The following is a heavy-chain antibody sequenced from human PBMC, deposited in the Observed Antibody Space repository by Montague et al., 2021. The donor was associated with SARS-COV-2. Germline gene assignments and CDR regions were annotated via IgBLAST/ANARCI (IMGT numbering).Heavy chain of an antibody. Sequence: SETLSLTCAVYSGSLSGYYWSWIRQAPGKGLEWIGEINYSGDTYYNPSLTSRVTISIDTSKNQFSLKLSSVTAADTAVYYCARHALGYFGWLNEGYFDYWGQGTLVTVSS. J-gene: IGHJ4*02. CDR3: ARHALGYFGWLNEGYFDY. CDR1: SGSLSGYY. D-gene: IGHD3-9*01. V-gene: IGHV4-34*01. CDR2: INYSGDT.